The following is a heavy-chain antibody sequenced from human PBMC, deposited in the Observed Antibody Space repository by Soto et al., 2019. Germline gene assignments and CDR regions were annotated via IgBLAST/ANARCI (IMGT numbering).Heavy chain of an antibody. J-gene: IGHJ6*02. CDR1: GGSISGYY. CDR3: ARGYSGGYSVSSGSYSYYGMDV. Sequence: PSETLSLTCAVYGGSISGYYWSWIRQPPGKGLEWIGYIYYSGSTNYNPSLKSRVTISVDTSKNQFSLKLSTVTAADTAVYSCARGYSGGYSVSSGSYSYYGMDVWGQGTMVTVSS. CDR2: IYYSGST. V-gene: IGHV4-59*01. D-gene: IGHD1-26*01.